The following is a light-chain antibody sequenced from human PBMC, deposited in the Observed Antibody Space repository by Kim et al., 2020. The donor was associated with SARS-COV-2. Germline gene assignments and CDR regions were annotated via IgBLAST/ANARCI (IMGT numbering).Light chain of an antibody. J-gene: IGLJ3*02. CDR3: TSRDSSGDHLV. V-gene: IGLV3-19*01. Sequence: SSELTQDPAVSVALGQTVKITCQGDSLKSYYASWYQQKPGQTPLLVMYGGNHRPSGIPDRFSSSRTGSTASLTITGAQAGDEADYSCTSRDSSGDHLVFG. CDR1: SLKSYY. CDR2: GGN.